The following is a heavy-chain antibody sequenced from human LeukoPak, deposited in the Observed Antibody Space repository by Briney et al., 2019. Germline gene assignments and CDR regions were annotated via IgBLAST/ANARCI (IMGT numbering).Heavy chain of an antibody. CDR3: AREESGGYFDY. CDR2: INPSGSNT. V-gene: IGHV1-46*01. J-gene: IGHJ4*02. Sequence: ASVKVSCKASGFTFTNYYMHWVRQAPGQGLEWMGLINPSGSNTNYAQKFRGRVTMTRDTFATTVYMELSSLRSEDTAVYYCAREESGGYFDYGGQGTLVTVSS. CDR1: GFTFTNYY. D-gene: IGHD2-8*02.